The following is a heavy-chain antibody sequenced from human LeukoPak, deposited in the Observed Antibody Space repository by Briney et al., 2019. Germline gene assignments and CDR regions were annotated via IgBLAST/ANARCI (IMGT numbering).Heavy chain of an antibody. V-gene: IGHV1-2*02. CDR2: IDTSNGAT. J-gene: IGHJ4*02. Sequence: GASVKVSCKASGYTFTSNYMHWVRQAPGPGLEWMGWIDTSNGATNYAQKFQDRVTISRDTSIGTAYMELTNLISDDTAIYYCAREANCNGGRCSLQRGASWGQGTLVTVSS. D-gene: IGHD2-15*01. CDR3: AREANCNGGRCSLQRGAS. CDR1: GYTFTSNY.